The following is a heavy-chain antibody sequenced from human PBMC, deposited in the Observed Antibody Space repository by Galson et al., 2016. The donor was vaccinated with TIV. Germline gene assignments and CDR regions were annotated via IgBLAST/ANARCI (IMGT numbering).Heavy chain of an antibody. CDR1: GFTFSSYA. CDR2: ISGSAGST. D-gene: IGHD5-18*01. J-gene: IGHJ4*02. V-gene: IGHV3-23*01. Sequence: SLRLSCAASGFTFSSYAMTWVRQAPGKGLEWVSTISGSAGSTYYADSVKGRFTISRDNSKNSLSLQMNSLRAEDTAVYFCAKAKSWDTRPLSSDYWGQGTLVSVSS. CDR3: AKAKSWDTRPLSSDY.